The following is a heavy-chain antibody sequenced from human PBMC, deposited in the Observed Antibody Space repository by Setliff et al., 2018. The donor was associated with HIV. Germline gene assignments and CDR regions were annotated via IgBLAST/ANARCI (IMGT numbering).Heavy chain of an antibody. CDR3: ARGGYSYGFGRHRAYFQY. CDR2: INHSGGT. J-gene: IGHJ1*01. D-gene: IGHD5-18*01. Sequence: NPSETLSLTCAVYGGSFSAYYWSWIRQTPGKGLEWIGEINHSGGTNCNPSPKSRVTMSVDTSKNQFSLKLSSVTAADTAVFYCARGGYSYGFGRHRAYFQYWGQGTQVTVSS. CDR1: GGSFSAYY. V-gene: IGHV4-34*01.